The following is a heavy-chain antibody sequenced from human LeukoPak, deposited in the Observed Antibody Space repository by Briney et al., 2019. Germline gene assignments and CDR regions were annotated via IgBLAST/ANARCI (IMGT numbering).Heavy chain of an antibody. CDR2: IIPILGVA. CDR3: ARDGREPQEYYYYMDV. CDR1: GGTFSSYT. J-gene: IGHJ6*03. D-gene: IGHD1-26*01. V-gene: IGHV1-69*04. Sequence: ASVKVSCKASGGTFSSYTISWVRQAPGQGLEWMGRIIPILGVANYAQKFQGRVTITADKSTSTAYMELSSLRTEDTAVYYCARDGREPQEYYYYMDVWGKGTTVAVSS.